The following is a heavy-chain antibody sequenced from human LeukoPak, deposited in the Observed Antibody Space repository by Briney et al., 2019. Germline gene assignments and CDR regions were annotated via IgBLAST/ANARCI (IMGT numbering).Heavy chain of an antibody. D-gene: IGHD1-26*01. V-gene: IGHV3-66*01. CDR3: ASLSRELGKFDY. CDR2: IYSGGST. CDR1: GFTVSSNY. J-gene: IGHJ4*02. Sequence: GGSLRLSCAASGFTVSSNYMSWVRQAPGKGLEWVSVIYSGGSTYYADSVKGRFTISRDNSKNTLYLQMNSLRAEDTAVYYCASLSRELGKFDYWGQGTLVTVSS.